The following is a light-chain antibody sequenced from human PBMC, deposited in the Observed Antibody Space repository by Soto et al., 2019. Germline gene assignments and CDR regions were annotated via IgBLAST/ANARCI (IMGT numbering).Light chain of an antibody. Sequence: QSALTQPASVSGSPGQSISISCTGATSDIGNYNYFSWYQQHPGKAPKLIIYQVSNRPSGVSNRFSGSKSGNTASLTISGLQADDGADYYCSTYTGSNTPYVFGTGTKVTV. V-gene: IGLV2-14*01. J-gene: IGLJ1*01. CDR2: QVS. CDR3: STYTGSNTPYV. CDR1: TSDIGNYNY.